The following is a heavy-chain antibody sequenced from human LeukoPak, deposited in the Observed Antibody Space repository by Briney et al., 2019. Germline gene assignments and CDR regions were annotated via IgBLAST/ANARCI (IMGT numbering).Heavy chain of an antibody. CDR3: ARSLPYGTTWYGRSDF. J-gene: IGHJ4*02. V-gene: IGHV3-7*03. Sequence: GGSLRLSCAASGFPFNAYWMTWVRQAPGKGLEWVANIRQDGDTKYYVDSVKGRFTISRDNARNSLYLQMDSLRAEDTAIYYCARSLPYGTTWYGRSDFWGQGTLVTVSS. D-gene: IGHD6-13*01. CDR1: GFPFNAYW. CDR2: IRQDGDTK.